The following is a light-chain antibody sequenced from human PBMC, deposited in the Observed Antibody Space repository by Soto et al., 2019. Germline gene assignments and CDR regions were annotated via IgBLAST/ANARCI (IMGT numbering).Light chain of an antibody. CDR1: SGAFGTYDV. CDR3: CSYAPLL. J-gene: IGLJ2*01. CDR2: EVN. V-gene: IGLV2-23*02. Sequence: QSALTQPASVSGSPGQSITISCTGTSGAFGTYDVVSWYRQHPGKAPELLIYEVNKRHSGVSDRFSASKSGNTASLRISGGQAEYLAEYYCCSYAPLLFGRGTQVPVL.